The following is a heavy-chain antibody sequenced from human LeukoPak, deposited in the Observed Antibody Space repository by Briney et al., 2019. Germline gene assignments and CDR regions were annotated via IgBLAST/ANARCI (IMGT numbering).Heavy chain of an antibody. D-gene: IGHD5-24*01. V-gene: IGHV3-21*01. CDR2: ISSSSSYI. CDR3: ARDGCVQEMATIPYET. J-gene: IGHJ5*02. Sequence: GGSLRLSCAASGFTFSSYSMNWVRQAPGKGLEWVSSISSSSSYIYYAHSVKGRFTISRDNAKNSLYLQMNSLRAEDTAVYYCARDGCVQEMATIPYETWGQGTLVTVSS. CDR1: GFTFSSYS.